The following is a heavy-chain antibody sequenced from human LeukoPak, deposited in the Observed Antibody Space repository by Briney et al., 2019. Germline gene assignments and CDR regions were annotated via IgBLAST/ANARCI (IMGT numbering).Heavy chain of an antibody. V-gene: IGHV3-30-3*01. J-gene: IGHJ6*03. D-gene: IGHD2-2*01. CDR3: AKVGVVVPEVYYYYMDV. CDR1: GFTFSSYA. Sequence: SGGSLRLSCTASGFTFSSYAMHWVRQAPGKGLEWVAVISYDGSNKYYADSVKGRFTISRDNSKNTLYLQMNSLRAEDTAVYYCAKVGVVVPEVYYYYMDVWGKGTTVTVSS. CDR2: ISYDGSNK.